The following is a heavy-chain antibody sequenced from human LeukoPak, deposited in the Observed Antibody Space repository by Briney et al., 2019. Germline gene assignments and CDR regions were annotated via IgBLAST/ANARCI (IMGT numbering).Heavy chain of an antibody. CDR3: ARDIVMVTYWFDP. CDR2: INPNSGGA. V-gene: IGHV1-2*02. CDR1: GYTFTGYY. J-gene: IGHJ5*02. D-gene: IGHD5-18*01. Sequence: ASVKVSCKASGYTFTGYYMHWVRQAPGQGLEWMGWINPNSGGANYAQKFQGRVTMTRDTSISTAYMELSRLRSDDTAVYYCARDIVMVTYWFDPWGQGTLVTVSS.